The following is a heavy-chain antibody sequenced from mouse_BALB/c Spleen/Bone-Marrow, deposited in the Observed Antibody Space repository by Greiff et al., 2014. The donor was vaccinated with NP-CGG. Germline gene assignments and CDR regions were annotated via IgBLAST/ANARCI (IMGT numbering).Heavy chain of an antibody. D-gene: IGHD2-1*01. V-gene: IGHV1S130*01. Sequence: VQVVESGSVLVRPGASVKLSCKASGYTFTSSWMHWAKQRPGQGLEWIGGIHPNSGNTNYNEKFKGKATLTVDTSSSTAYVDLSSLTSEDSAVYYCAREKIYGNYLWYFDVWGAGTTVTVSS. CDR1: GYTFTSSW. CDR2: IHPNSGNT. J-gene: IGHJ1*01. CDR3: AREKIYGNYLWYFDV.